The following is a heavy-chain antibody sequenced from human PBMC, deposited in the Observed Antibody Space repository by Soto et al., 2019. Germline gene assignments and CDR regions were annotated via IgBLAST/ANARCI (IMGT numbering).Heavy chain of an antibody. CDR3: AKIPAYYYGMDV. V-gene: IGHV3-23*01. Sequence: EVQLLESGGGLVQPGGSLRLSCAAYGFTFSSYAMSWVRQAPGKGLEWVSAISGSGGSTYYADSVKGRFTISRDNSKNTLYMQMNSLRAEDTAVYYCAKIPAYYYGMDVWGQGTTVTVSS. J-gene: IGHJ6*02. CDR1: GFTFSSYA. CDR2: ISGSGGST.